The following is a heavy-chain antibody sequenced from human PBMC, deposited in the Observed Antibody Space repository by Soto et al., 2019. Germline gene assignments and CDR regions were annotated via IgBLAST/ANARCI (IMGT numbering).Heavy chain of an antibody. D-gene: IGHD6-13*01. CDR3: ARAYSSSWHDPVYYYYYGMDV. CDR1: GSTFSSYA. CDR2: ISYDGSNK. Sequence: GGSLRLSCAASGSTFSSYAMHWVRQAPGKGLEWVAVISYDGSNKYYADSVKGRFTISRDNSKNTLYLQMNSLRAEDTAVYYCARAYSSSWHDPVYYYYYGMDVWGQGTTVTVSS. J-gene: IGHJ6*02. V-gene: IGHV3-30-3*01.